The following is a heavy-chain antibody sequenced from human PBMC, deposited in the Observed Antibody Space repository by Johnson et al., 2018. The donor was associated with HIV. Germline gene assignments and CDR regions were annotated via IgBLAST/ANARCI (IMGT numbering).Heavy chain of an antibody. CDR3: AKGDWTIAVEYAFDI. CDR1: GFTFNYYG. Sequence: QVQLVESGGGVVQPGRSLRLSCAASGFTFNYYGMPWVRQAPGKGLEWVALIWYDGSNKYYAESVKGRFTISRDNSRNSLYLQMSSLRAEDTAVYYCAKGDWTIAVEYAFDIWGQGTMVTVSS. CDR2: IWYDGSNK. D-gene: IGHD6-19*01. J-gene: IGHJ3*02. V-gene: IGHV3-33*06.